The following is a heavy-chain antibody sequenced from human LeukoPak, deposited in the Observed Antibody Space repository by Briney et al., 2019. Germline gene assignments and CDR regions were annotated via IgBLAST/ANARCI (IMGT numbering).Heavy chain of an antibody. J-gene: IGHJ6*02. V-gene: IGHV3-23*01. D-gene: IGHD2-2*01. Sequence: ASVKVSCKASGYTFTSYAMSWVRQAPGKGLEWVSAISGSGGSTYYADSVKGRFTISRDNSKNTLYLQMNSLRAEDTAVYYCAKDAAAAVLDVWGQGTTVTVSS. CDR2: ISGSGGST. CDR1: GYTFTSYA. CDR3: AKDAAAAVLDV.